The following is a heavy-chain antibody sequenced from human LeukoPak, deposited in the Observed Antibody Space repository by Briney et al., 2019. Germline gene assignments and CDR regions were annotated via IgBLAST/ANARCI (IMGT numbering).Heavy chain of an antibody. CDR2: ISYDGSNK. J-gene: IGHJ6*04. Sequence: GGSLRLSRAASGFTFSSYGMHSGPQAPGQGLEGGAVISYDGSNKYYADTVKGRFTIYRDNYKNTLYMQMHSLRAEDTAVYYCARGGYYDILTGYYQDYYYFGMDVWGKGTTVTVSS. V-gene: IGHV3-30*19. CDR1: GFTFSSYG. CDR3: ARGGYYDILTGYYQDYYYFGMDV. D-gene: IGHD3-9*01.